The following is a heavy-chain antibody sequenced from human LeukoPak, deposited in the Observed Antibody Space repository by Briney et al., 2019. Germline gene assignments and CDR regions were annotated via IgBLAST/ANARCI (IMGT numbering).Heavy chain of an antibody. J-gene: IGHJ5*02. V-gene: IGHV1-24*01. D-gene: IGHD4-17*01. CDR1: GYTLTELS. Sequence: ASVKVSCKVSGYTLTELSMHWVRQAPGKGLEWMGGFDPEDGETIYAQKFQDRVTMTEDTSTDTAYMELSSLRSEDTAVYYCATLYGDYDWFDPWGQGTLVTVSS. CDR3: ATLYGDYDWFDP. CDR2: FDPEDGET.